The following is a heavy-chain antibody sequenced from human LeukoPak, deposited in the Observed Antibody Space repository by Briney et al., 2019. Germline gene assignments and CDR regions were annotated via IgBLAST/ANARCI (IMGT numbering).Heavy chain of an antibody. Sequence: RGSLRLSCAHSGFTFSIHEIQWGRQTTGKGLEWVSGIGTAGDPYYLDSVKGRFTISRDNAKNSLYLLMNSLRTEDTAVYYCAATYYYDGVANHGGQGTLVTVSS. CDR3: AATYYYDGVANH. CDR1: GFTFSIHE. J-gene: IGHJ4*02. V-gene: IGHV3-13*05. CDR2: IGTAGDP. D-gene: IGHD3-22*01.